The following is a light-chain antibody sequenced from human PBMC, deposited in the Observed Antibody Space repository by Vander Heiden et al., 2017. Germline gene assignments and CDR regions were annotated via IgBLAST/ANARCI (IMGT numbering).Light chain of an antibody. V-gene: IGKV3-15*01. CDR3: QQYNNWPLYT. Sequence: EIVMTQSTATLSVSTGERANLSCRASQSVTSNLAWYQQKPGQAPRLLIYCASTRATGIPARFSGSGSGTEFTLTISSLQSEDFAVYYCQQYNNWPLYTFGQGTKLEIK. CDR2: CAS. CDR1: QSVTSN. J-gene: IGKJ2*01.